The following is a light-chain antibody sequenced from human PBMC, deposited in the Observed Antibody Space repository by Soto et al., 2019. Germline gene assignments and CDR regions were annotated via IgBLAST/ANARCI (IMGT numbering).Light chain of an antibody. CDR3: SSYTSTNPLYV. V-gene: IGLV2-14*03. J-gene: IGLJ1*01. CDR2: DVS. Sequence: QSALTQPASVSGSPGQSITISCTGTSSDVGGYNYVSWYQQHPGRAPKLMIYDVSYRPSGVSNRFSGSKSGNTASLTISGLQAEDEADYYCSSYTSTNPLYVFGTGTKLTVL. CDR1: SSDVGGYNY.